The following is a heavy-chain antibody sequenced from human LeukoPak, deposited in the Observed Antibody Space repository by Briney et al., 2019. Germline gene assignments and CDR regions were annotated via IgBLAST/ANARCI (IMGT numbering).Heavy chain of an antibody. CDR2: MHHSGRT. CDR1: GASISSTNG. J-gene: IGHJ5*02. Sequence: KASGTLSLTCAISGASISSTNGGIWVRQPPGKGLDWIGEMHHSGRTTYNPSLKSRITISVDKSKNQLFLRLNSVAAADTALYYCARAQEGCSRASCYLEPWGQGTLVTVSS. CDR3: ARAQEGCSRASCYLEP. V-gene: IGHV4-4*02. D-gene: IGHD2-2*01.